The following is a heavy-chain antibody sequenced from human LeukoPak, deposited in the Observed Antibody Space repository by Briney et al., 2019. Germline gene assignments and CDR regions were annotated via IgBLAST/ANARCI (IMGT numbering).Heavy chain of an antibody. CDR1: GGSISSYY. V-gene: IGHV4-59*12. CDR3: ARDTVTTGYYYYGMDV. J-gene: IGHJ6*02. CDR2: IYYSGTT. D-gene: IGHD4-17*01. Sequence: SETLSLTCTVSGGSISSYYWSWIRQPPGKGLEWIGYIYYSGTTNYNPSLKSRVTISVDTSKNQFSLKLSSVTAADTAVYYCARDTVTTGYYYYGMDVWGQGTTVTVSS.